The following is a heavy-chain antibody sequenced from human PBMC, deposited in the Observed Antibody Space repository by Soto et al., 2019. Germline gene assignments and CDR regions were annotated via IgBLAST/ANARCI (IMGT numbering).Heavy chain of an antibody. CDR2: IKSKADGGTT. J-gene: IGHJ4*02. CDR3: TTDVTGMSGGDY. Sequence: EVQLVESGGGLVKPGGSLTISCTSSDFPFTNGWMSWVRRAPGKGLEWVGRIKSKADGGTTDYAGPVKGRFTISRDDSKDTLYLNLNSMQNEDTCVYSCTTDVTGMSGGDYWGQGTLVTVSS. D-gene: IGHD3-10*01. CDR1: DFPFTNGW. V-gene: IGHV3-15*05.